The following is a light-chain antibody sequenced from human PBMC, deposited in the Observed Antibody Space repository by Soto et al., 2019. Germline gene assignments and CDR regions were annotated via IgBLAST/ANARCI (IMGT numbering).Light chain of an antibody. J-gene: IGLJ1*01. Sequence: QSVLTQQPSVSGAPGQRVTISCTGSSSNIGAGYDVHWYQQLPGTAPKLLIYGNSNRPSGVPDRFSASKSGTSGSLAITGLQADDEADYYCQSYDSSLSGSYVFGTGTKLTVL. CDR1: SSNIGAGYD. CDR2: GNS. V-gene: IGLV1-40*01. CDR3: QSYDSSLSGSYV.